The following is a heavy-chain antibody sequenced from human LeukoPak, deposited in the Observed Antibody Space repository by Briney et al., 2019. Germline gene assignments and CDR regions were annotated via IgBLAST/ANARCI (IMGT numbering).Heavy chain of an antibody. Sequence: PGGSLRLSCAASGFTFSNYDMNWVRQAPGKGLEWVSSITSSGTSTYYADSVTGRFTISRDNASNSVYLQMNGLRAEDTAVYYCARDSPYYDFWSGLYYYYYMDVWGKGTTVTVSS. CDR1: GFTFSNYD. CDR2: ITSSGTST. J-gene: IGHJ6*03. V-gene: IGHV3-21*01. CDR3: ARDSPYYDFWSGLYYYYYMDV. D-gene: IGHD3-3*01.